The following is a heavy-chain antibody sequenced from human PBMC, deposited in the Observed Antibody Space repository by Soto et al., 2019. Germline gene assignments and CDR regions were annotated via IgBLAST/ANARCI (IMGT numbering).Heavy chain of an antibody. CDR1: GFTFGDYA. V-gene: IGHV3-49*04. Sequence: GSLRLSCTASGFTFGDYAMSWVRQAPGKGLEWVGFIRSKAYGGTTEYAASVKGRSTISRDDSKSIAYLQMNSLKTEDTAVYYCTRTWGSGWRNDAFDIWGQGTMVTV. D-gene: IGHD6-19*01. CDR3: TRTWGSGWRNDAFDI. CDR2: IRSKAYGGTT. J-gene: IGHJ3*02.